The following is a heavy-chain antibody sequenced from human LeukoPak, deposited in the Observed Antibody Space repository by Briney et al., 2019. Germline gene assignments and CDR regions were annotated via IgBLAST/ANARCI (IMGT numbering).Heavy chain of an antibody. J-gene: IGHJ4*02. D-gene: IGHD3-22*01. Sequence: PGGSLRLSCAASGFTFSSYAMSWVRQAPGKGLEWVSAISGSGGSTYYADSVKGRFTISRDNSKNTLYLQMNSLRAEDTAVYYCAKDVLSYYYDSSGYFDYWGQGTLVTVSS. CDR1: GFTFSSYA. CDR3: AKDVLSYYYDSSGYFDY. V-gene: IGHV3-23*01. CDR2: ISGSGGST.